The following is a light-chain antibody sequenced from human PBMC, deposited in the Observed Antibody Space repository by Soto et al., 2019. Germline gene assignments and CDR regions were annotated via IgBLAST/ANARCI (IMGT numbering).Light chain of an antibody. CDR1: QSVSSN. CDR2: GAS. CDR3: QQYNNWPIT. V-gene: IGKV3-15*01. Sequence: EIVLTLSPAAVSLSQRERATLSCRASQSVSSNLAWYQQKPGQAPRLLIYGASTRATGIPARFSGSGSGTEFTLTISSLQSEDFAVYYCQQYNNWPITFGQGTRPAIK. J-gene: IGKJ5*01.